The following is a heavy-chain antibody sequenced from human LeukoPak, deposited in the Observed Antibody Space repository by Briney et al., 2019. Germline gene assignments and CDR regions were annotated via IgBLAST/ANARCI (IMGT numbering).Heavy chain of an antibody. CDR3: TRVNLRGSQYNWFDP. D-gene: IGHD1-26*01. J-gene: IGHJ5*02. V-gene: IGHV1-69*08. CDR2: ITPIIDTA. Sequence: ASVTVSFTPSGGTLNIHIFSWVRQAPGQGLEWMGKITPIIDTAKYSQKFQGRVTITADKSTTTVYMELSSLKSGDTAVYYCTRVNLRGSQYNWFDPWGQGTLVTVSS. CDR1: GGTLNIHI.